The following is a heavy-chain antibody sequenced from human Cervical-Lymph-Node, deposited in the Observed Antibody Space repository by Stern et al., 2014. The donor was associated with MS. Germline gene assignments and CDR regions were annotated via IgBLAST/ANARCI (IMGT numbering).Heavy chain of an antibody. CDR2: IIPIFGTA. CDR3: ARDRRYCSSTSCWLRDYYYYYGMDV. D-gene: IGHD2-2*01. J-gene: IGHJ6*02. Sequence: QMQLVQSGAEVKKPGSSVKVSCKASGGTFSSYAISWVRQAPGQGLEWMGGIIPIFGTANYAQKFQGRVTITADESTSTAYMELSSLRSEDTAVYYCARDRRYCSSTSCWLRDYYYYYGMDVWGQGTTVTVSS. V-gene: IGHV1-69*01. CDR1: GGTFSSYA.